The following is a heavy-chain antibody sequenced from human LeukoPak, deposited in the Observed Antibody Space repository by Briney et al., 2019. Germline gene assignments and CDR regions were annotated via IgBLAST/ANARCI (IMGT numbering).Heavy chain of an antibody. V-gene: IGHV3-30-3*01. Sequence: GGSLRLSCAASGFTFSSYAMHWVRQAPGKGLEWVAVISYDGSNKYYADSVKGRFTISRDNSKNALYLQMNSLRAEDTAVYYCARWFLAFDIWGQGTMVTVSS. CDR3: ARWFLAFDI. CDR1: GFTFSSYA. D-gene: IGHD3-22*01. J-gene: IGHJ3*02. CDR2: ISYDGSNK.